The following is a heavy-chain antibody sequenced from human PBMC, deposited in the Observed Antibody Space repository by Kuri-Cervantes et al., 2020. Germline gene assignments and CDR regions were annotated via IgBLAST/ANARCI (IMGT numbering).Heavy chain of an antibody. CDR2: IDQDGTEK. V-gene: IGHV3-7*01. J-gene: IGHJ4*02. CDR1: GFTFSNAW. Sequence: GESLKISCAASGFTFSNAWMSWVRQAPGKGLEWVANIDQDGTEKDYVDSVKGRFTISRDNAKNSLFLQMHSLRVEDTAIYYCARLRGGYDFDYWSQGTLVTVSS. CDR3: ARLRGGYDFDY. D-gene: IGHD3-22*01.